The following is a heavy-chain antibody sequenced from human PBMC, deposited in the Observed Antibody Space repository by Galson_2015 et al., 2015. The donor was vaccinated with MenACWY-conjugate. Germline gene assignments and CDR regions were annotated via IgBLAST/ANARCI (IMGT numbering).Heavy chain of an antibody. CDR1: GFIFSNAW. Sequence: SLRLSCAASGFIFSNAWMNWVRQAPGKELEWVGRIKTKSDGGTAEYAAPVKGRFTISREDSENTLYLQMNSLKTEDTGVYYCNTDRGYTGSRTFDYWGQGTVVTVSS. CDR3: NTDRGYTGSRTFDY. CDR2: IKTKSDGGTA. D-gene: IGHD1-26*01. V-gene: IGHV3-15*07. J-gene: IGHJ4*02.